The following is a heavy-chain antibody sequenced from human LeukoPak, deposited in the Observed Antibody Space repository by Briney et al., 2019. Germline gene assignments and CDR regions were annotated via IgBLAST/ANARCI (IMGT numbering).Heavy chain of an antibody. Sequence: ETLSLTCAVYGGSFSGYYWSWVRQAPGKGLEWVANIKQDGSEKYYVDSVKGRFTISRDNAKNSLYLQMNSLRAEDTAVYYCARDDCSSTRCYDIGFDYWGQGILVTVSS. D-gene: IGHD2-2*01. CDR2: IKQDGSEK. V-gene: IGHV3-7*01. J-gene: IGHJ4*02. CDR3: ARDDCSSTRCYDIGFDY. CDR1: GGSFSGYY.